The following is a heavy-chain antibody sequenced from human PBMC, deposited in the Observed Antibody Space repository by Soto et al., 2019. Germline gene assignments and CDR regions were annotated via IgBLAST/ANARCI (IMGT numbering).Heavy chain of an antibody. CDR2: IYYSGST. CDR1: GGSISSYY. V-gene: IGHV4-59*01. J-gene: IGHJ6*02. CDR3: ARDMVVDYYYYGMDV. Sequence: SETLSLTCTVSGGSISSYYWSWIRQPPGKGLEWIGYIYYSGSTNYNPSLKSRVTISVDTSKNQFSLKLRSVTAADTAVYYCARDMVVDYYYYGMDVWGQGTTVTVSS. D-gene: IGHD3-10*01.